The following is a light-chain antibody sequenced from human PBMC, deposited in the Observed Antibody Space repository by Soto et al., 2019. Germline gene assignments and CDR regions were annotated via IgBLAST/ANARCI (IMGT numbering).Light chain of an antibody. J-gene: IGKJ5*01. V-gene: IGKV3-11*01. CDR2: GAS. Sequence: EIVLTQSPATLSLSPGERATLSCWASQSVNRYLVWYQQKPGQAPRLLIYGASTRATGIPARFSGSGSGTDFTLTISRLEPEDFAVYYCQQSSRSPVTFGQGTRLEIK. CDR1: QSVNRY. CDR3: QQSSRSPVT.